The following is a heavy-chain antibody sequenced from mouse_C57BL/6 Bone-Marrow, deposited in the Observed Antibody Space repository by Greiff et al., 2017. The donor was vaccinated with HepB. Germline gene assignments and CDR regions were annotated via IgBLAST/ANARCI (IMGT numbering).Heavy chain of an antibody. J-gene: IGHJ1*03. CDR1: GFTFSDYY. V-gene: IGHV5-16*01. D-gene: IGHD1-1*01. CDR2: INYDGSST. Sequence: EVKLVESEGGLVQPGSSMKLSCTASGFTFSDYYMAWVRQVPEKGLEWVANINYDGSSTYYLDSLKSRFIISRDNAKNILYLQMSSLKSEDTATYYCARAAPVHFDWYFDVWGTGTTVTVSS. CDR3: ARAAPVHFDWYFDV.